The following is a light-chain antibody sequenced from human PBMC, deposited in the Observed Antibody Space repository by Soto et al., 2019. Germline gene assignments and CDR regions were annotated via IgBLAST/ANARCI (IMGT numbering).Light chain of an antibody. CDR2: GAS. CDR3: QQYGSSGT. J-gene: IGKJ1*01. CDR1: QSVSSIY. Sequence: EIVLTQSPGTQSLSPGERVTLSCRASQSVSSIYLAWYQQKPGQAPRLLVYGASTRATGIPARFSGSGSGTDFTLTISRLEPEDFAVYYCQQYGSSGTFGQGTKVDIK. V-gene: IGKV3-20*01.